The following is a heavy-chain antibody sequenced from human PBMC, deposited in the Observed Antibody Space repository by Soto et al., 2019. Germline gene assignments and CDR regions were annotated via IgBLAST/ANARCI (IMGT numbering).Heavy chain of an antibody. CDR3: THLLSLAHPYSYL. Sequence: PGGSLRLSCAASGFTFSSYSMNWVRQAPGKGLEWVSSISSSSSYIYYADSVKGRFTISRDNAKNSLYLQMDSLKTEDTAVYYCTHLLSLAHPYSYLWGQGTQVTVSS. CDR2: ISSSSSYI. CDR1: GFTFSSYS. J-gene: IGHJ4*02. V-gene: IGHV3-21*04. D-gene: IGHD2-21*01.